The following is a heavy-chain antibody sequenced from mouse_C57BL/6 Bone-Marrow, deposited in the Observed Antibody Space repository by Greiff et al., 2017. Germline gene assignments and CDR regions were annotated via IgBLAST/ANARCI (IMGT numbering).Heavy chain of an antibody. V-gene: IGHV14-4*01. CDR2: IDPENGDT. D-gene: IGHD1-1*01. Sequence: VQLQQSGAELVRPGASVKLSCTASGFNIKDDYMHWVKQRPEQGLEWIGWIDPENGDTEYASKFQGKATITADTSSNTAYLQLSSLTSADTAVYYCTHYYGSSPDYWGQGTTLTVSS. CDR3: THYYGSSPDY. CDR1: GFNIKDDY. J-gene: IGHJ2*01.